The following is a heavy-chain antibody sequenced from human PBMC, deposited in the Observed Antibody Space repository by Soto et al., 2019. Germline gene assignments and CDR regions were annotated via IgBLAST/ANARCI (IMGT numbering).Heavy chain of an antibody. V-gene: IGHV4-30-2*01. J-gene: IGHJ3*02. D-gene: IGHD3-10*01. CDR1: GGSISSGGYS. CDR2: TYHSGST. CDR3: AREIGGLWFGVRWAFDI. Sequence: PSETLSLTCAVSGGSISSGGYSWSWIRQPPGKGLEWIGYTYHSGSTYYNPSLKSRVTISVDRSKNQFSLKLSSVTAADTAVYYCAREIGGLWFGVRWAFDIWGQGTMVTVSS.